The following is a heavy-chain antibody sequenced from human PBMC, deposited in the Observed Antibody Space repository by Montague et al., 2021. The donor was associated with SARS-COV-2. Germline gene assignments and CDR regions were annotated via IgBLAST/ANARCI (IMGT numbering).Heavy chain of an antibody. J-gene: IGHJ3*01. V-gene: IGHV4-59*01. CDR3: AKEREVVRAARTLVAFDL. D-gene: IGHD2-2*01. CDR1: GASITTYY. Sequence: SETLSLTCSVSGASITTYYWSWIRQAPGKGLEWIAYIFHSGHTNYNPSLRSRVAISIDTSRDQFSLSLTSITAADTAMYYCAKEREVVRAARTLVAFDLWGQETMVTVSS. CDR2: IFHSGHT.